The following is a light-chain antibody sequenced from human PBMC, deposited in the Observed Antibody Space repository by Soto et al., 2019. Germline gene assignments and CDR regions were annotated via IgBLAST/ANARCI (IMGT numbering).Light chain of an antibody. J-gene: IGLJ1*01. CDR3: QVWDTISDHYV. CDR2: VDS. V-gene: IGLV3-21*02. Sequence: SYELTQPPSVSVAPGQTARITCGGNNIESKSVHWYQQRPGQAPVLVIYVDSDRPSGIPDRFSASTSGNTAALTTRRVEAGDEADYYCQVWDTISDHYVFGSGTKVTVL. CDR1: NIESKS.